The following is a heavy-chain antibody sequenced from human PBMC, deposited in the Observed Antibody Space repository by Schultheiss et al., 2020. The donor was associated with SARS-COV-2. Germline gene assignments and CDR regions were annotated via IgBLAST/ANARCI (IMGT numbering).Heavy chain of an antibody. CDR2: SYFSGTT. CDR1: GGSFSGYY. V-gene: IGHV4-34*01. D-gene: IGHD1-7*01. J-gene: IGHJ5*02. Sequence: SETLSLTCAVYGGSFSGYYWGWNRQPPGKGLEWIASSYFSGTTSYNPALKTRVTISVDTSKNQFSLKLGSVTAADTAVYYCASDVITGTPPGPWGQGTLVTVSS. CDR3: ASDVITGTPPGP.